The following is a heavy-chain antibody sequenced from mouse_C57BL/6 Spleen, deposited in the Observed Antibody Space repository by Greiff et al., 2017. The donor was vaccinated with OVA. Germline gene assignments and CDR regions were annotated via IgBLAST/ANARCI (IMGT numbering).Heavy chain of an antibody. CDR3: ARWGLDSSGYFDY. D-gene: IGHD3-2*02. CDR1: GYSFTGYY. V-gene: IGHV1-42*01. J-gene: IGHJ2*01. CDR2: INPSTGGT. Sequence: EVKLMESGPELVKPGASVKISCKASGYSFTGYYMNWVKQSPEKSLEWIGEINPSTGGTTYNQKFKAKATLTVDKSSSTAYMQLKSLTSEDSAVYYCARWGLDSSGYFDYWGQGTTLTVSS.